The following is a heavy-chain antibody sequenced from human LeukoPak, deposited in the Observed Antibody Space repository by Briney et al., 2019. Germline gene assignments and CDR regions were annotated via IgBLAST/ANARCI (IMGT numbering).Heavy chain of an antibody. CDR3: ARDTVVTRWARDYYYGMDV. Sequence: QSGGSLRLSCAASGFTFSSYAMSWVRQAPGKGLEWVSAISGSGGSTYYADSVKGRFTISRDNSKNTLYLQMNSLRAEDTAVYYCARDTVVTRWARDYYYGMDVWGQGTTVTVSS. CDR1: GFTFSSYA. D-gene: IGHD4-23*01. J-gene: IGHJ6*02. V-gene: IGHV3-23*01. CDR2: ISGSGGST.